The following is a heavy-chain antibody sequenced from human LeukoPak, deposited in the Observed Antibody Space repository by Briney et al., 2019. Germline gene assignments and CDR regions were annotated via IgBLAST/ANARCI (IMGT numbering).Heavy chain of an antibody. CDR2: IYYSGST. D-gene: IGHD2-15*01. J-gene: IGHJ4*02. CDR3: ARQSLVGYLFDY. Sequence: SETLSLTCTVSGGSISSSSYYWGWIRQPPRKGLEWIGSIYYSGSTYYNPSHKSRVTISVDTSKNQFSLKLSSVTAADTAVYYCARQSLVGYLFDYWGQGTLVTVSS. V-gene: IGHV4-39*01. CDR1: GGSISSSSYY.